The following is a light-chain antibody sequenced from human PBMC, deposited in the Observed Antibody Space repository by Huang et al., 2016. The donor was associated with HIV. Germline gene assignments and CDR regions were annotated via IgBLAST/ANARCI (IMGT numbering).Light chain of an antibody. Sequence: EVVSKQSPATLSWSPGERATLSCGACHSHSSSYLAWYHQKPGLAPRLLIYDAANRATGIPDGFSGSGSGTDLPLNISRLGPEDFAVYYCQQYGSSPLTFGGGTKVEIK. V-gene: IGKV3D-20*01. CDR2: DAA. J-gene: IGKJ4*01. CDR3: QQYGSSPLT. CDR1: HSHSSSY.